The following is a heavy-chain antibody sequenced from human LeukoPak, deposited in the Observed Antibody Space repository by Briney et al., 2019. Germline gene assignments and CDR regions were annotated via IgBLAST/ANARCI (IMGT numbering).Heavy chain of an antibody. Sequence: PSETLSLTCTVSGGFISSSSYYWGWIRQPPGKGLEWIGSIYYSGSTYYNPSLKSRVTISVDTSKNQFSLKLSSVTAADTAVYYCARARYGYSCGRYYFDYWGQGTLVTVSS. V-gene: IGHV4-39*07. CDR3: ARARYGYSCGRYYFDY. CDR1: GGFISSSSYY. J-gene: IGHJ4*02. D-gene: IGHD5-18*01. CDR2: IYYSGST.